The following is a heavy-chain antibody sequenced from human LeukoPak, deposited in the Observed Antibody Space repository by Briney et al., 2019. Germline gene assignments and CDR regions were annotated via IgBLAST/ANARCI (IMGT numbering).Heavy chain of an antibody. CDR1: GITLSNYG. CDR3: AKDPGVGSGSSAYFDY. CDR2: ISGSGGST. D-gene: IGHD3-10*01. Sequence: GGSLRLSCAVSGITLSNYGMSWVRQAPGKGLEWVSAISGSGGSTYYADSVKGRFTISRDNFKNTLYLQMNSLRAEDTAVYYCAKDPGVGSGSSAYFDYWGQGTLVTVSS. J-gene: IGHJ4*02. V-gene: IGHV3-23*01.